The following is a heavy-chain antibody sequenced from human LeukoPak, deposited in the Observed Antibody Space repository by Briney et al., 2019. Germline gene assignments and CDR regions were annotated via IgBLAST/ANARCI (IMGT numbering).Heavy chain of an antibody. J-gene: IGHJ4*02. D-gene: IGHD3-10*01. Sequence: GRSLRLSCAASGFTFSSYAMHWVRQAPGKGLEWVAVISYDGSNKYYADSVKGRFTISRDNSKNTLYLQMNSLKTEDTAVYYCTTDVLPVGYWGQGTLVTVSS. CDR3: TTDVLPVGY. CDR2: ISYDGSNK. CDR1: GFTFSSYA. V-gene: IGHV3-30*04.